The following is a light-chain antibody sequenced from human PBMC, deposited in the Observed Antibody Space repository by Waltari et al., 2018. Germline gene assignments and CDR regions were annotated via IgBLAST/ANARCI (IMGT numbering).Light chain of an antibody. J-gene: IGLJ3*02. Sequence: QSVLTQPPLASGTPGPRVTISCSGNSANIGTNTATWYQQLPGTAPKLLIYANYHRPSGVPDRFSASKSDTSASLAISGLQSEDEAGYFCATWDDSLNGRVFGGGTKLAVL. CDR3: ATWDDSLNGRV. CDR1: SANIGTNT. V-gene: IGLV1-44*01. CDR2: ANY.